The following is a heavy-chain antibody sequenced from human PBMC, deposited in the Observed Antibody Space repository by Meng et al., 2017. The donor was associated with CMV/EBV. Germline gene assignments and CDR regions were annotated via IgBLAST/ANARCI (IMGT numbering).Heavy chain of an antibody. V-gene: IGHV3-23*01. D-gene: IGHD6-19*01. Sequence: GESLKISCGGSGFTFSNSALNWVRQAPGEGLEWVSTIDYSGADTYYAKSVRGRFTISRDNFRNTVYLQLNSLRAEDTAVYYCAKESVAGHFAYWGRGTLVTVSS. CDR3: AKESVAGHFAY. CDR1: GFTFSNSA. J-gene: IGHJ4*02. CDR2: IDYSGADT.